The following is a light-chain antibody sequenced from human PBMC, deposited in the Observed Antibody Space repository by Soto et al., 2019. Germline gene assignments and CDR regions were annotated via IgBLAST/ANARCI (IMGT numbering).Light chain of an antibody. V-gene: IGKV1-9*01. Sequence: DIQLTQSASFLSPSIGESVTITCRASQVISTSLAWYQVKPGKAPKLLIYAASTLESGVPSRFSATVSGTEFSLTITSLQPEDFATYYCQHYNSYGTFGQGTKVDIK. J-gene: IGKJ1*01. CDR2: AAS. CDR1: QVISTS. CDR3: QHYNSYGT.